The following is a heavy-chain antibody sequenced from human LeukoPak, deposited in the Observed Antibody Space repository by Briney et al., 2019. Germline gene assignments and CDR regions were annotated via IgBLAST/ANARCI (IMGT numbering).Heavy chain of an antibody. J-gene: IGHJ4*02. D-gene: IGHD3-3*01. CDR3: TTDFSHFDFSSCFYSY. Sequence: GGSLRLSCAASGFSFTTAWMGWVRQAPGKGLQWIGRIKANIDGGSTDLAAPVKGRFSISRDDSTHTVYLQMNSLKSDDTAVYYCTTDFSHFDFSSCFYSYWGQGSLVTVSS. CDR1: GFSFTTAW. CDR2: IKANIDGGST. V-gene: IGHV3-15*01.